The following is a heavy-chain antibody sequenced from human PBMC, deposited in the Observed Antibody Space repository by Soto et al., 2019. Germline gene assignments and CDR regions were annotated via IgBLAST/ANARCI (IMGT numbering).Heavy chain of an antibody. Sequence: GGSLRLSCAASGFTFSSYSMNWVRQAPGKGLEWVSYISSSSSTIYYADSVKGRFTISRDNAKNSLYLQMNSLRAEDTAVYYCAREVRTGTTPFDYWGQGTLVTVSS. J-gene: IGHJ4*02. CDR1: GFTFSSYS. D-gene: IGHD1-7*01. V-gene: IGHV3-48*01. CDR2: ISSSSSTI. CDR3: AREVRTGTTPFDY.